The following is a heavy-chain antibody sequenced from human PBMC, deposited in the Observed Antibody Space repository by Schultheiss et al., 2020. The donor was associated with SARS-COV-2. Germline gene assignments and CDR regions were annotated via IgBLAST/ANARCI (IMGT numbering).Heavy chain of an antibody. CDR3: ARGVYQAFSSGWYNWFDP. D-gene: IGHD6-19*01. CDR1: GFAFSSYV. V-gene: IGHV3-33*08. Sequence: GGSLRLSCAASGFAFSSYVLHWVRQAPGKGLEWVAVIWYDGSNKYYADSVKGRFTISRDNSKNTLYLQMNSLRAEDTAVYYCARGVYQAFSSGWYNWFDPWGQGTLVTVSS. CDR2: IWYDGSNK. J-gene: IGHJ5*02.